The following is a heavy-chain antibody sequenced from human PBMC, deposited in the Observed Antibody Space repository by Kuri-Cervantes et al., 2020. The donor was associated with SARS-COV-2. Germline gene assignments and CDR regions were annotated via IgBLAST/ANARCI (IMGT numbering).Heavy chain of an antibody. CDR3: AKDGIRPGAKYCNGGCSSHSGKDD. CDR2: IWYDGSNK. CDR1: GFTFSSYG. J-gene: IGHJ6*02. V-gene: IGHV3-33*06. D-gene: IGHD2-15*01. Sequence: GESLKISCAASGFTFSSYGMHWVRQAPGKGLEWVAVIWYDGSNKYYADSVKGRFTISRDNSKNTLYLQMNSLRAEDTAVYYCAKDGIRPGAKYCNGGCSSHSGKDDWGQGTTVTVSS.